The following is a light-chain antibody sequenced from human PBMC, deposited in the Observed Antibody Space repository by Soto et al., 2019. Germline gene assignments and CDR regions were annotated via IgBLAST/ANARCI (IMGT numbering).Light chain of an antibody. J-gene: IGLJ1*01. Sequence: QSALTQPRSVSGSPGQSVTISCTGTSSDVGGYSYVSWYQQHPGKAPKLMIYDVTTRPSGIPDRFSGSKSGNTASLTISGLQSEAEADYLCLSYAGSYTFVFGTGTKLTVL. CDR1: SSDVGGYSY. CDR3: LSYAGSYTFV. V-gene: IGLV2-11*01. CDR2: DVT.